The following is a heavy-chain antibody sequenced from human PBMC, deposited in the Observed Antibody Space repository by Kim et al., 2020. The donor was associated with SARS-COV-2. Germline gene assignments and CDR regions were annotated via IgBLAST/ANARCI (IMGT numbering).Heavy chain of an antibody. D-gene: IGHD3-10*01. V-gene: IGHV3-33*01. Sequence: GGSLRLSCAASGFAFSSYVMHWVRQAPGKGLEWVAIMWYDGSNKYFADSVKGRFTISRDNSKNTLYLQMNSLRAEDSAVYYCARGLQYYYGSGSYGGYYGMDVWGQGTTVTVSS. CDR1: GFAFSSYV. CDR3: ARGLQYYYGSGSYGGYYGMDV. CDR2: MWYDGSNK. J-gene: IGHJ6*02.